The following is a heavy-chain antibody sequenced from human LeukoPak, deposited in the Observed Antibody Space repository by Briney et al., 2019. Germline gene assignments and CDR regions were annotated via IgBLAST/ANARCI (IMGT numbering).Heavy chain of an antibody. J-gene: IGHJ5*02. CDR2: INTDGTDT. Sequence: PGGSLRLSCAASGFTVRSTYMNWVRQAPGKGLVWVARINTDGTDTSYADSVKGRFTISRDNAKDTLYLQTNSLRPEDTAVYYCAKSNWFDPWGQGTLVTVSS. CDR3: AKSNWFDP. V-gene: IGHV3-74*01. CDR1: GFTVRSTY.